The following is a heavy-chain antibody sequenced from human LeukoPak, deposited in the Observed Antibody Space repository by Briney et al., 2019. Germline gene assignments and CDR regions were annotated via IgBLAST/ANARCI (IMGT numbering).Heavy chain of an antibody. D-gene: IGHD3-10*01. CDR3: ARGYGSGSYFVY. V-gene: IGHV4-39*07. CDR1: GGSISTNSYY. Sequence: PSETLSLTCTVSGGSISTNSYYWGWIRQPPGKGLEWIGEINHSGSTNQNPSLKSRVTISIDTSKNQFSLKLSSVTAADTAVYYCARGYGSGSYFVYWGQGTLVTVSS. J-gene: IGHJ4*02. CDR2: INHSGST.